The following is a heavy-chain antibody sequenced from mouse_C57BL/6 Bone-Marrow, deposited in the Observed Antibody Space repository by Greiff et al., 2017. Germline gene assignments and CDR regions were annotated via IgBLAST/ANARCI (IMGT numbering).Heavy chain of an antibody. Sequence: VQLQQSGAELVRPGASVKLSCTASGFNIKDDYMHWVKQRPEQGLEWIGWIDPENGDTEYASKFQGKATITAGTSSNTAYLQLSSLTSEDTAVYYCTDWEGAYWGQGTLVTVSA. CDR2: IDPENGDT. V-gene: IGHV14-4*01. D-gene: IGHD4-1*01. CDR1: GFNIKDDY. CDR3: TDWEGAY. J-gene: IGHJ3*01.